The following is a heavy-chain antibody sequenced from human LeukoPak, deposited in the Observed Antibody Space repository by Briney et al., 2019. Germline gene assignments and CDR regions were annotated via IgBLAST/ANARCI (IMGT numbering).Heavy chain of an antibody. V-gene: IGHV3-30*02. Sequence: GGSLRLSCAASGFTFSSYGMHWVRQAPGKGLEWVAFIRYDGSNKYYADSVKGRFTISRDNSKNTLYLQMNSLRAEDTAVYYCAKDWEDIVVVPAAPPPYFDLWGRGTLVTVSS. CDR3: AKDWEDIVVVPAAPPPYFDL. J-gene: IGHJ2*01. CDR2: IRYDGSNK. CDR1: GFTFSSYG. D-gene: IGHD2-2*01.